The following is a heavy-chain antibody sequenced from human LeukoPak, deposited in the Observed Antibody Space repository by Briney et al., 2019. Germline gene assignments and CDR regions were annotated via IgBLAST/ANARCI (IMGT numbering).Heavy chain of an antibody. D-gene: IGHD6-6*01. Sequence: PGASVKVSCKASGYTFTSNHIHWVRQAPGQGLEWMGVINPSGDSTSYAPNFQGRVTVTRDTSTSTVYMELSSLRSEDTAIYYCAKIAARDTGEGYWGQGTLVTVSS. CDR1: GYTFTSNH. J-gene: IGHJ4*02. V-gene: IGHV1-46*01. CDR2: INPSGDST. CDR3: AKIAARDTGEGY.